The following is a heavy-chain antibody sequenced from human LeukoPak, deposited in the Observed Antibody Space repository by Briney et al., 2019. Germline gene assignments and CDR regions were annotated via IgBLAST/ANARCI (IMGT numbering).Heavy chain of an antibody. CDR1: GGTFSSFW. J-gene: IGHJ4*02. CDR2: IKQDGSEK. D-gene: IGHD1-1*01. V-gene: IGHV3-7*01. CDR3: ARPVQEWPLDY. Sequence: GGSLRLSCAASGGTFSSFWMSWGRQAPGKGLEWVATIKQDGSEKYYVDSVKGRFTISRDNAKNSLYIPLKRMIAQYTAVYYCARPVQEWPLDYWGQGTLVTVSS.